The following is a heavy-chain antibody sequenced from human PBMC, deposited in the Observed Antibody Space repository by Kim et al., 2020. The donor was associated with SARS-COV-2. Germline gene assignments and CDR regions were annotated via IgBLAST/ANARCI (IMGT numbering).Heavy chain of an antibody. CDR3: AKAASGAYYGSGSYIVDY. V-gene: IGHV3-23*01. Sequence: KGRFTISRDNSKNTLYLQMNSLRAEDSAVYYCAKAASGAYYGSGSYIVDYWGQGTLVTVSS. J-gene: IGHJ4*02. D-gene: IGHD3-10*01.